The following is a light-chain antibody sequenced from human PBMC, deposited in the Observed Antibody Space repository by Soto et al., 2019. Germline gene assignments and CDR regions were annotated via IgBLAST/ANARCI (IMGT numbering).Light chain of an antibody. Sequence: DIQLTQSPSFLSASVGDRVTVTCRASQGISSYLAWYQQKPGKAPKLLIHTASTLQSGVPSRFSGSGSGTEFTLTISSPQPEDFATYYCQQRHSYPITFGQGTRLEIK. CDR3: QQRHSYPIT. J-gene: IGKJ5*01. CDR1: QGISSY. CDR2: TAS. V-gene: IGKV1-9*01.